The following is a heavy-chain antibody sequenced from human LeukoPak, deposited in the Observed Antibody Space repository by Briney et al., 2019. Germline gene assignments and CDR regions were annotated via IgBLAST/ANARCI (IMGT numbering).Heavy chain of an antibody. D-gene: IGHD2-15*01. Sequence: GGSLRLSCAASGFTISNYWMHWVRHAPGKGLVWVSRMNGDVSRTDYADSVKGRFTISRDNAKNTLYLQMNSLRDDDTAVYYCASERRGYCSGGSCYFVLYYYYGMDVWGQGTTVTVSS. CDR1: GFTISNYW. J-gene: IGHJ6*02. CDR3: ASERRGYCSGGSCYFVLYYYYGMDV. V-gene: IGHV3-74*01. CDR2: MNGDVSRT.